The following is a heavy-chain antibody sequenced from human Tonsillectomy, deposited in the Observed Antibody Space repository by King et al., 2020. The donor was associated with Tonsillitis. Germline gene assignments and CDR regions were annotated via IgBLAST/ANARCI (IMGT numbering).Heavy chain of an antibody. CDR2: IHHSGTT. CDR1: GGSLSGNF. Sequence: QLQEWGSGLLEPSETLSLTCAVAGGSLSGNFWHWHRQSPGRGLEWIGEIHHSGTTKYNPSLMSRVTISVDMSKMQSSLRLTSVTAADTAIYYCAREIRWVPSPGGYWAQGTPVTVSS. CDR3: AREIRWVPSPGGY. D-gene: IGHD3-16*01. J-gene: IGHJ4*02. V-gene: IGHV4-34*01.